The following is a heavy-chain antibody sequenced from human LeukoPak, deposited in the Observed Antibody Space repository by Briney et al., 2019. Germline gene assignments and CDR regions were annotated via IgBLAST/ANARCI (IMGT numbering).Heavy chain of an antibody. CDR2: ISAYNGNT. Sequence: ASVKVSCKASGYTFTGYYMHWVRQAPGQGLEWMGWISAYNGNTNYAQKLQGRVTMTTDTSTSTAYMELRSLRSDDTAVYYCARVRYSGSYSDYWGQGTLVAVSS. D-gene: IGHD1-26*01. V-gene: IGHV1-18*04. CDR3: ARVRYSGSYSDY. J-gene: IGHJ4*02. CDR1: GYTFTGYY.